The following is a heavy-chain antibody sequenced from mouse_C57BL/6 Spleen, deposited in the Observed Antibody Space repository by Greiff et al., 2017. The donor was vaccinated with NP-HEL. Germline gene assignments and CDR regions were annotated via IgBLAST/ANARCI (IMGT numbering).Heavy chain of an antibody. CDR3: ARAYGSSYLYYFDY. Sequence: QVQLQQSGPELVKPGASVKISCKASGYAFSSSWMNWVKQRPGKGLEWIGRIYPGDGDTNYNGKFKGKATLTADKSSSTAYMQLSSLTSEDSAVYFCARAYGSSYLYYFDYWGQGTTLTVSS. V-gene: IGHV1-82*01. CDR1: GYAFSSSW. D-gene: IGHD1-1*01. CDR2: IYPGDGDT. J-gene: IGHJ2*01.